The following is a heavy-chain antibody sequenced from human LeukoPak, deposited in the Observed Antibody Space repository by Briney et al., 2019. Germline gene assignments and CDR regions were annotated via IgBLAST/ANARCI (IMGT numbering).Heavy chain of an antibody. CDR2: IYYSGST. J-gene: IGHJ4*02. Sequence: SETLSLTCTVSGGSISSYYWSWIRQPPGKGLEWIGYIYYSGSTNYNPSLKSRVTISVDTSKNQFSLKLSSVTAADTAVYYCARVRPAWAYYDSSGYYSDAYYFDYWGQGTLVTVSS. CDR3: ARVRPAWAYYDSSGYYSDAYYFDY. V-gene: IGHV4-59*01. CDR1: GGSISSYY. D-gene: IGHD3-22*01.